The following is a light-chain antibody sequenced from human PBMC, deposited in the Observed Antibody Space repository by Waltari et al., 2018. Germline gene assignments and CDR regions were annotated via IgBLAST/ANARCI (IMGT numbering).Light chain of an antibody. Sequence: SYELTQPPSVSVSPGQTASITCSGDKLGDKYACWYQQKPGQSPVLFIYQNNKRPSGIPERFSGSSSGNTATLTISGTQAMDEADYYCQAWDSSTVIFGVGTKLTVL. V-gene: IGLV3-1*01. CDR1: KLGDKY. CDR3: QAWDSSTVI. CDR2: QNN. J-gene: IGLJ2*01.